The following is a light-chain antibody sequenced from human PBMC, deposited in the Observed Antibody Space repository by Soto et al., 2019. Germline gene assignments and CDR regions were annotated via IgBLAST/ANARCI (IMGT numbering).Light chain of an antibody. Sequence: IQLTQSTASRSASVGRSISITLRASQSISSYLNWYQQKPGKAPQLLIYAASSLQSGVPSRFSGSGSGTDFTLTISSLQPEDFATYYCQESYSTPLFGGGTKVDIK. V-gene: IGKV1-39*01. CDR2: AAS. CDR3: QESYSTPL. CDR1: QSISSY. J-gene: IGKJ4*01.